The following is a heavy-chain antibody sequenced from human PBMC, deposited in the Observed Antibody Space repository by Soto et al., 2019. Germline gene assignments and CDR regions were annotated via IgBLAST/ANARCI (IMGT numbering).Heavy chain of an antibody. J-gene: IGHJ4*02. CDR3: AKDSASSGWYVLGY. CDR2: ISGSGGST. V-gene: IGHV3-23*01. D-gene: IGHD6-19*01. CDR1: GFTFSSYA. Sequence: EVQLLESGGGLVQPGGSLRLSCAASGFTFSSYAMSWVRQAPGKGLEWVSAISGSGGSTYYADSVKGRFTISRDNSKNPLYLQMNSLRAEDTAVSYCAKDSASSGWYVLGYWGQGTLVTVSS.